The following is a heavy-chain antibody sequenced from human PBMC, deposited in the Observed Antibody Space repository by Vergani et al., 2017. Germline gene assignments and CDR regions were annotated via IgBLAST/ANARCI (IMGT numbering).Heavy chain of an antibody. J-gene: IGHJ3*02. CDR1: GYSFTSYW. D-gene: IGHD3-10*01. CDR2: IYPGDSDT. V-gene: IGHV5-51*01. CDR3: AGSRLNYYGSEKDAFDI. Sequence: EVQLVQSGAEVQKPGESLKISCKGSGYSFTSYWIGWVRQMPGKGLEWMGIIYPGDSDTRYSPSFQGQVTISADKSISTGYLQWSCLKSSDTAMYYCAGSRLNYYGSEKDAFDIWGRGTMVTVSS.